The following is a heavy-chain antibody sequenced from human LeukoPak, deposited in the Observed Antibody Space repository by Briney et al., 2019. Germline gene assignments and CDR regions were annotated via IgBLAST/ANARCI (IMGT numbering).Heavy chain of an antibody. J-gene: IGHJ4*02. CDR1: GFSFSSFY. CDR3: ARWLYSSGWAIDY. V-gene: IGHV3-7*01. CDR2: IRQDGSGK. D-gene: IGHD6-19*01. Sequence: GGSLRLSCAASGFSFSSFYMGWVRQAPGKGLEWVANIRQDGSGKFYADSVEGRFTISRDNAKNSLFLQMTSLRAEDTAVYYCARWLYSSGWAIDYWGQGTLVTVSS.